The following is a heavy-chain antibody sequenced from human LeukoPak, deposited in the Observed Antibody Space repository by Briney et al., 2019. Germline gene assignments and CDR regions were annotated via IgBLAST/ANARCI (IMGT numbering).Heavy chain of an antibody. V-gene: IGHV4-39*01. Sequence: SETLSHTCTVSGGSISSSSYYWGWIRQPPGKGLEWIGSIYYSGSTYYNPSLKSRVTISVDTSKNQFSLKLSSVTAADTAVYYCARLVFDILTGLYLSAFDIWGQGTMVTVSS. J-gene: IGHJ3*02. CDR2: IYYSGST. CDR1: GGSISSSSYY. D-gene: IGHD3-9*01. CDR3: ARLVFDILTGLYLSAFDI.